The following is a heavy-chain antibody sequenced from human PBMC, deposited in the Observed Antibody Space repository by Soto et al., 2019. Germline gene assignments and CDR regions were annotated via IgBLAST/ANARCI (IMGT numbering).Heavy chain of an antibody. CDR3: ARAQHTVVNPRIDN. J-gene: IGHJ4*01. CDR1: GYTFTSYG. Sequence: ASVKVSCKASGYTFTSYGISWVRQAPGQGLEWMGWISAYNGNTNYAQKLQGRVTMTTNTSTSTAYMELRSRSSEETAVYYCARAQHTVVNPRIDNWGQGTPVTVSS. V-gene: IGHV1-18*01. D-gene: IGHD2-21*01. CDR2: ISAYNGNT.